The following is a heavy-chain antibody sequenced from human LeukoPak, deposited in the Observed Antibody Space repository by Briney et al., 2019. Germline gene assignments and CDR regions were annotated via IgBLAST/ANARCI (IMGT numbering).Heavy chain of an antibody. CDR2: MNPYNGDT. V-gene: IGHV1-8*02. Sequence: ASVKVSCKASGYTFTSYGISWVRQAPGQGLEWMGWMNPYNGDTDYAQNFQGRVTMTRDTSMSTAYMELSSLRSEDTALYYCARGRIRYDDYSSGWFVFFEFWGQGSLVTVSS. CDR3: ARGRIRYDDYSSGWFVFFEF. D-gene: IGHD6-19*01. J-gene: IGHJ4*02. CDR1: GYTFTSYG.